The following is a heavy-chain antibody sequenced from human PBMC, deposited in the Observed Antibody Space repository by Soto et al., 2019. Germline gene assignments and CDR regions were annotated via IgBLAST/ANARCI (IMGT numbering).Heavy chain of an antibody. J-gene: IGHJ6*02. Sequence: QVQLVQSGAEVKKPGASVKVSCKASGYTFTSYYMHWVRQAPGQGLEWMGIINPSGGSTSYAQKFPSRVTMTRDTSTSTVYMELSSLRSEDTAVYYCARVTLTGPYGMDVWGQGTTVTVSS. D-gene: IGHD3-9*01. CDR2: INPSGGST. CDR3: ARVTLTGPYGMDV. V-gene: IGHV1-46*01. CDR1: GYTFTSYY.